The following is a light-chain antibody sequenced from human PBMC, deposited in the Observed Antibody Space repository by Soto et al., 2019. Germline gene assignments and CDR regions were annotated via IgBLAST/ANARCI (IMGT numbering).Light chain of an antibody. CDR2: EVS. J-gene: IGLJ1*01. Sequence: QSVLTQPASVSGSPGQSITISCTGTSSDFGSYNLVSWYQQHPGKAPKPMIYEVSKRPSGVSNRFSGSKSGNTASLTISGLQAEDEADYYCCSYAGSSTPYVFGTGTKVTVL. CDR3: CSYAGSSTPYV. V-gene: IGLV2-23*02. CDR1: SSDFGSYNL.